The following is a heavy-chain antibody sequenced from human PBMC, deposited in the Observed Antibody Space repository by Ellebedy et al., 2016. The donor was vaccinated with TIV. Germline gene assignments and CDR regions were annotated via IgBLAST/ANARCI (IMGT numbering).Heavy chain of an antibody. V-gene: IGHV3-30*02. Sequence: GESLKISCAASGFTFSSYGMHWVRQAPGKGLEWVAFIRYDGSNKYYADSVKGRFTISRDNSKNTLYLQMNSLRAEDTAVYYCARIQGPPTDETDYWGQGTLVTVSS. CDR2: IRYDGSNK. CDR1: GFTFSSYG. J-gene: IGHJ4*02. D-gene: IGHD4-17*01. CDR3: ARIQGPPTDETDY.